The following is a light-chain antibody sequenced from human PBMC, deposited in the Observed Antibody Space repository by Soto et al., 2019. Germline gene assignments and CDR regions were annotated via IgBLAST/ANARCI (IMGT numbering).Light chain of an antibody. CDR3: QQYNNWPWT. CDR1: QSVSSN. Sequence: EKVLTQSPATLSVSPGDRATLSCRASQSVSSNLAWYQQKPGQAPRLLIYGASTRASGVPARFSGSGSGTEFTLTISSLQSEDFAVYYCQQYNNWPWTFDQGTKVEIK. J-gene: IGKJ1*01. V-gene: IGKV3-15*01. CDR2: GAS.